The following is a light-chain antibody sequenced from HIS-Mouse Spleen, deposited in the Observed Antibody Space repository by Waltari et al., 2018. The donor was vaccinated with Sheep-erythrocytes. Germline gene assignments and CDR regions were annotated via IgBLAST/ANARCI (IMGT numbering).Light chain of an antibody. CDR2: EGS. CDR3: CSYAGSSTPWV. Sequence: QSALTQPAYVSGSPGQSITISCTGTSSDVGSYNLVSWYQQHPGKAPKLTIYEGSKRPSGVSNRFSGSTSGNTASLTISGLQAEDEADYYCCSYAGSSTPWVFGGGTKLTVL. V-gene: IGLV2-23*01. J-gene: IGLJ3*02. CDR1: SSDVGSYNL.